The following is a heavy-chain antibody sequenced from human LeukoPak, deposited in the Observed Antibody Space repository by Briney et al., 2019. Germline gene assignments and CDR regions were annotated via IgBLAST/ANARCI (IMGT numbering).Heavy chain of an antibody. J-gene: IGHJ3*02. CDR3: ASLLLWFGDDAFDI. Sequence: PSETLSLTCTVSGGSISSYYWSWIRQPPGKGLEWIGYIYYSGSTNYNPSLKSRVTISVDTSKNQFSLKLSSVTAADTAVYYCASLLLWFGDDAFDIGGQGQWSPSLQ. D-gene: IGHD3-10*01. CDR1: GGSISSYY. V-gene: IGHV4-59*13. CDR2: IYYSGST.